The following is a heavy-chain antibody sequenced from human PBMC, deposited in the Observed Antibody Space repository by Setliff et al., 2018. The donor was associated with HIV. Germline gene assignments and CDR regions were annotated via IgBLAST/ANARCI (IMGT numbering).Heavy chain of an antibody. D-gene: IGHD6-6*01. J-gene: IGHJ6*03. CDR2: INHSGST. CDR1: GGSFSGYY. CDR3: ASEAWTSYRSSSGYYYYYMDV. Sequence: SETLSLTCAVYGGSFSGYYWNWIRQSPGKGLEWIGEINHSGSTNYNPSLKSRITISVDTSKKQFSLKLSSVTAADTAVYYCASEAWTSYRSSSGYYYYYMDVWGKGTTVTVSS. V-gene: IGHV4-34*01.